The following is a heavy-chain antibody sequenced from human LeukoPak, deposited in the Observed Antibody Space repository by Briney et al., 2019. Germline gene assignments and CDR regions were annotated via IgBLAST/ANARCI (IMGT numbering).Heavy chain of an antibody. CDR3: ARALRYWLSDTGMDV. CDR1: GFTFSDYY. J-gene: IGHJ6*02. D-gene: IGHD3-9*01. CDR2: ISSSGSTI. V-gene: IGHV3-11*01. Sequence: PGGSLRLSCAASGFTFSDYYMSWLRQAPGKGLEWVSYISSSGSTIYYAVSVKGRFTISRDNAKNSLYLQMNSLRAEDTAVYYCARALRYWLSDTGMDVWGQGTTVTVSS.